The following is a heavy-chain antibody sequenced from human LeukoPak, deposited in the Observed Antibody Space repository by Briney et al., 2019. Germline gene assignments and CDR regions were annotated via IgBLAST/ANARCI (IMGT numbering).Heavy chain of an antibody. D-gene: IGHD3-22*01. CDR3: ASGSSFDSSGRGFDY. J-gene: IGHJ4*02. V-gene: IGHV1-2*02. Sequence: EASVKVSCKTSGYSFIDYYIHRVRQAPGQGLEWMGWINSNSADTNYAQNFQGRVTMTRDTSISTAYMELSRLRFDDTAVYYCASGSSFDSSGRGFDYWGQGTLVTVSS. CDR1: GYSFIDYY. CDR2: INSNSADT.